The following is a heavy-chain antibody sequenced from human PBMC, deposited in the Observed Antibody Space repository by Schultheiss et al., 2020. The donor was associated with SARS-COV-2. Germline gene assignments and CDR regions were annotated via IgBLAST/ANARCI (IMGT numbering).Heavy chain of an antibody. Sequence: ETLSLTCAVYGGSFSGYYWSWIRQPPGKGLEWIGEINHSGSTNYNPSLKSRVTISVDTSKNQFSLKLSSVTAADTAVYYCAREGSHTTRYYYMDVWGKGTTVTVSS. V-gene: IGHV4-34*01. D-gene: IGHD4-17*01. CDR1: GGSFSGYY. CDR2: INHSGST. CDR3: AREGSHTTRYYYMDV. J-gene: IGHJ6*03.